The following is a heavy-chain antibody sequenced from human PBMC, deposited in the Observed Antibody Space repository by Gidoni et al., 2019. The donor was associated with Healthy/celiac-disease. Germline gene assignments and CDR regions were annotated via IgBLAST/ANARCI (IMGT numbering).Heavy chain of an antibody. CDR3: AKTRGYSSTSGMDV. V-gene: IGHV3-9*02. D-gene: IGHD6-13*01. Sequence: EVQLVESGGGLVQPGRSLRLSCAASGLTSDDYAMHWVRQAPGKGLEWVSGISWNSGSIGYTDSVKGRFTISRDNAKNALYLQMNSLRAEDTALYYCAKTRGYSSTSGMDVWGQGTTVTVSS. CDR1: GLTSDDYA. J-gene: IGHJ6*02. CDR2: ISWNSGSI.